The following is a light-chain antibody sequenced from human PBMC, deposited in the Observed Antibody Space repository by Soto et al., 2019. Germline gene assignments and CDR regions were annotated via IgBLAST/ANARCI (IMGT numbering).Light chain of an antibody. Sequence: EIVLTQSPATLSLSPGERATLSCRASQSVISYLAWYQQKPGQAPRLLIYDASNRATGVPARFSGSGSGTDFTLTISSLEPEDFAVYNCQQRSDWPPTFGPGTKVDVK. CDR2: DAS. V-gene: IGKV3-11*01. CDR3: QQRSDWPPT. J-gene: IGKJ3*01. CDR1: QSVISY.